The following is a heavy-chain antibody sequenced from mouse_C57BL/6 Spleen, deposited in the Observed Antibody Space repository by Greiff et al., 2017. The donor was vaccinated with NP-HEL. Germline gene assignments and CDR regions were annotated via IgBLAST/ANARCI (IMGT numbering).Heavy chain of an antibody. CDR2: IDPSDSYT. CDR1: GYTFTSYW. Sequence: VQLQQPGAELVMPGASVKLSCKASGYTFTSYWMHWVKQRPGQGLEWIGEIDPSDSYTNYNQKFKGKSTLTVDKSSSTAYMQLSSLTSEDSAVYYCARYRGSYYFDYWGQGTTLTVSS. J-gene: IGHJ2*01. V-gene: IGHV1-69*01. D-gene: IGHD1-1*02. CDR3: ARYRGSYYFDY.